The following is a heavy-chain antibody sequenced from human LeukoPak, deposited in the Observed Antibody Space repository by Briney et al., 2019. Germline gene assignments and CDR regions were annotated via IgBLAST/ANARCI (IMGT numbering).Heavy chain of an antibody. CDR2: ISASNGNT. D-gene: IGHD6-13*01. V-gene: IGHV1-18*01. CDR1: GYTFTSYG. Sequence: ASVKVSCKASGYTFTSYGISWVRQAPGQGLEWMGWISASNGNTDYAQKFQGRVTMTTDTSTTTAYMELRSLRSDDTAVYYWATDTSYSWYDTFGEYWGQGTLVTVSS. J-gene: IGHJ4*02. CDR3: ATDTSYSWYDTFGEY.